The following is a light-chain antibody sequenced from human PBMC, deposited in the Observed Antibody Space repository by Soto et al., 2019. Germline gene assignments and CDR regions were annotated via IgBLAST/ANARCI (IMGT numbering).Light chain of an antibody. CDR1: SSDIGGYNL. CDR3: FSYAGSANPGV. V-gene: IGLV2-23*01. J-gene: IGLJ3*02. Sequence: QSALTQPASVSGSPGQSITISCIGTSSDIGGYNLVSWYQQHPDKAPKLIIYEATERPSGVSDRFSGSKSGNTASLTISGLQAEDEADYHCFSYAGSANPGVFGGGTKLTVL. CDR2: EAT.